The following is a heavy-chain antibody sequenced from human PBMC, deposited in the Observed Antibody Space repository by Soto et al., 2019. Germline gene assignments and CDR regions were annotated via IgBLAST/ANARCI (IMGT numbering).Heavy chain of an antibody. CDR2: ISYDGSNK. D-gene: IGHD6-13*01. CDR3: AKERRAAEPVDY. V-gene: IGHV3-30*18. J-gene: IGHJ4*02. CDR1: GFTFSSYG. Sequence: QVQLVESGGGVVQPGRSLRLSCAASGFTFSSYGMHWVRQAPGKGLEWVAVISYDGSNKYYADSVKGRFTISRDNSKNTRYLQMNSLRAEDTAVYYCAKERRAAEPVDYWGQGTLVTVSS.